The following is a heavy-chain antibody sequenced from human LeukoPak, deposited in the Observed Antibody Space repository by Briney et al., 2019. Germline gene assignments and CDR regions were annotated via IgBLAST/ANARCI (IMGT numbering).Heavy chain of an antibody. V-gene: IGHV3-21*01. J-gene: IGHJ4*02. Sequence: GGSLRLSCAASGFTFSSYSMNWVRQAPGKGLEWVSSISSSSSYIYYADSVKGRFTISRDNAKNSLYLQMNSLRAEDTAVYYCARDGGSLSGWYVGIFDYWGQGTLVTVSS. CDR2: ISSSSSYI. CDR1: GFTFSSYS. CDR3: ARDGGSLSGWYVGIFDY. D-gene: IGHD6-19*01.